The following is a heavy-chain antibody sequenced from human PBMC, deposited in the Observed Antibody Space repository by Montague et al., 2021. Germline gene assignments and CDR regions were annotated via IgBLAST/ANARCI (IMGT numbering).Heavy chain of an antibody. CDR3: AIDASVSYVGWFNP. CDR1: GGSVSTGGYS. D-gene: IGHD3-10*02. CDR2: TSLSGTT. J-gene: IGHJ5*02. Sequence: SQTLSLTCTVSGGSVSTGGYSWSWIRQPPGQGLEWLGYTSLSGTTYYNPSLSRRLSLSLDTSRNHLSLQLTSVTAADTAIYYCAIDASVSYVGWFNPWGQGALVTVSS. V-gene: IGHV4-30-2*05.